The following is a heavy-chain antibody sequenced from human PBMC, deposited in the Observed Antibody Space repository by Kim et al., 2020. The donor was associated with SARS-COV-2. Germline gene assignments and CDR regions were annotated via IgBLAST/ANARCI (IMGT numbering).Heavy chain of an antibody. CDR1: GFTVGSNY. J-gene: IGHJ1*01. CDR2: IYSGGRT. D-gene: IGHD3-22*01. V-gene: IGHV3-53*01. CDR3: ARGLDYYDRRTYHSPFSY. Sequence: GGSLRLSCTASGFTVGSNYMSWLRQAPGKGLEWLSVIYSGGRTYYADSVKGRFTISRDNSKNTVCLQMNSLRAEDTAVYYCARGLDYYDRRTYHSPFSYWGPASPITVSA.